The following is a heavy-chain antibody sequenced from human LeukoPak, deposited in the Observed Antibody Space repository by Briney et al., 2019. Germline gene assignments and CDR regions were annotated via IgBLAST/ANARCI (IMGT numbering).Heavy chain of an antibody. J-gene: IGHJ6*03. V-gene: IGHV7-4-1*02. CDR1: GYIFTSYA. D-gene: IGHD1-14*01. Sequence: ASVKVSCKASGYIFTSYAMNWVRQAPGQGLEWMGWINTNTGNPTYAQGFTGRFVFSLDTSVSTAYLQISSLKAEDTAVYYCARSYHSDYYYYYMDVWGKGTTVTVSS. CDR2: INTNTGNP. CDR3: ARSYHSDYYYYYMDV.